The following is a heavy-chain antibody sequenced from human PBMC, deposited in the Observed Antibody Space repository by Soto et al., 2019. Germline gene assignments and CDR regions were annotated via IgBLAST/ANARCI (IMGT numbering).Heavy chain of an antibody. D-gene: IGHD2-2*01. J-gene: IGHJ4*02. CDR1: GFTFSTYA. CDR3: AKGTSWGRLDY. CDR2: VSGRGSSS. Sequence: EVQLLESGGGLVQPGGSLRLSCAVSGFTFSTYAMTWVRQAPGKGLNWVAMVSGRGSSSYYADSVKGRFTISRDKSMNTLYLQMDSRTAEDTGIYYCAKGTSWGRLDYWGQGTLVTVSS. V-gene: IGHV3-23*01.